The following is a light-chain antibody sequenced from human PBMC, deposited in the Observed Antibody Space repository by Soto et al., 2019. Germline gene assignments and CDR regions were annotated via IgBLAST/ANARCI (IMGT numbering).Light chain of an antibody. V-gene: IGKV3-15*01. CDR1: QSVSTN. Sequence: EIVMTQSPATLSVSLGERATLSCRASQSVSTNLAWDQQKPGQAPRPLFCGASNRATDIPDRFSGSGSGAEFTLTISRLQSEVFAVYYCQKYNNWPAWTFGQGTKVDIK. J-gene: IGKJ1*01. CDR2: GAS. CDR3: QKYNNWPAWT.